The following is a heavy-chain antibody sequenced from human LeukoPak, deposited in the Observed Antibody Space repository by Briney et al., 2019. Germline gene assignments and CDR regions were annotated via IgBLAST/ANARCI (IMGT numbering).Heavy chain of an antibody. D-gene: IGHD5-18*01. V-gene: IGHV4-31*03. CDR1: GGSISSGGYY. CDR3: ARVRGQLWSPKYYFDY. J-gene: IGHJ4*02. Sequence: PSQTLSLTCTDSGGSISSGGYYWSWIRQHPGKGLEWIGYIYYSGSTYYNPSLKSRVTISVDTSKNQFSLKLSSVTAADTAVYYCARVRGQLWSPKYYFDYWGQGTLVTVSS. CDR2: IYYSGST.